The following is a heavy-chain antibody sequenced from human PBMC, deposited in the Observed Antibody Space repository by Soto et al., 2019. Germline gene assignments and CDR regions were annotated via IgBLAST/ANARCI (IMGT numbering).Heavy chain of an antibody. Sequence: GASVKVSCKASGYTFTSYGISWVRQAPGQGLEWMGWIIPYIGTTNYAQKLQGRVTMTTDKSTSTAYMELSSLRSEDTAVYYCAKDSAPSPPNYYDFWRGSYFDYWDQGTLVTVSS. J-gene: IGHJ4*02. CDR1: GYTFTSYG. V-gene: IGHV1-18*01. D-gene: IGHD3-3*01. CDR3: AKDSAPSPPNYYDFWRGSYFDY. CDR2: IIPYIGTT.